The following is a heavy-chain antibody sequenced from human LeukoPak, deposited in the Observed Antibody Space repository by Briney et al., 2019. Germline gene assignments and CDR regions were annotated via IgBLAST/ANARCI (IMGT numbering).Heavy chain of an antibody. CDR1: GYTFTGYY. CDR2: INPNSGGT. V-gene: IGHV1-2*02. J-gene: IGHJ5*02. CDR3: ASSMVRGGGWFDP. D-gene: IGHD3-10*01. Sequence: ASVKVSCKASGYTFTGYYMHWVRQDPGQGLEWMGWINPNSGGTNYAQKFQGRVTMTRDTSISTAYMELSRLRSDDTAVYYCASSMVRGGGWFDPWGQGTLVTVSS.